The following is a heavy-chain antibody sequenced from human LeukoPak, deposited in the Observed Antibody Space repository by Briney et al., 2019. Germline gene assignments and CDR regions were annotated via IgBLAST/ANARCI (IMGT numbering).Heavy chain of an antibody. Sequence: PGGSLRLSCAASGFTFSSFGMHWVRQAPGKGLEWVANIKQDGSEKYYVDSVKGRFTIARDSAMNSLYLQMNSLRGEDTAVYYCARGHYYFDYWGQGTLVTVSS. CDR2: IKQDGSEK. CDR3: ARGHYYFDY. CDR1: GFTFSSFG. V-gene: IGHV3-7*01. J-gene: IGHJ4*02.